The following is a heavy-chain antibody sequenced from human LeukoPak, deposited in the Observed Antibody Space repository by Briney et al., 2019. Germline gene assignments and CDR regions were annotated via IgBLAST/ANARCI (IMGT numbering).Heavy chain of an antibody. V-gene: IGHV3-9*01. CDR1: GFTFDDYA. CDR2: ISWNSGSI. J-gene: IGHJ4*02. Sequence: GGSLRLSCAASGFTFDDYAMHWVRQAPGKGLEWVSGISWNSGSIGYADSVKGRFTISRDNAKNSLYLQMNSLRAEDTALYYCAKDYCSSTSCPGHDSSGFDYWGQGTLVTVSS. D-gene: IGHD2-2*01. CDR3: AKDYCSSTSCPGHDSSGFDY.